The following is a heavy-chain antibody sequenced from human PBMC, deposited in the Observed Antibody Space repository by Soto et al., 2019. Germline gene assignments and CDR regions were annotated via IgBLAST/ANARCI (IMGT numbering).Heavy chain of an antibody. D-gene: IGHD3-22*01. CDR3: AKESTMIVVVITQPFDY. CDR2: ISGSGGST. J-gene: IGHJ4*02. V-gene: IGHV3-23*01. CDR1: GFTFSSYA. Sequence: EVQLLESGGGLVQPGGSLRLSCAASGFTFSSYAMSWVRQAPGKGLEWVSAISGSGGSTYYADSVKGRFTISRDNSKNTLYLQMNSLRAEDTAVYYCAKESTMIVVVITQPFDYWGQGTLVTVSS.